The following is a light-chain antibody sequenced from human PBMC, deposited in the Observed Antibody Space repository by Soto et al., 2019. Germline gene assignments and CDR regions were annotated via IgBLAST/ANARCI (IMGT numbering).Light chain of an antibody. CDR1: QGITSW. CDR3: QQTTTFPLA. CDR2: RAS. J-gene: IGKJ4*01. Sequence: DIQMTQSPSSVSASVGDRVTITCRASQGITSWLAWYQQKPGKAPKLLIYRASNLQSGVPSTFGGSGSGTDFTLTISGLQPADFATYYCQQTTTFPLALGGGNKVEIK. V-gene: IGKV1-12*01.